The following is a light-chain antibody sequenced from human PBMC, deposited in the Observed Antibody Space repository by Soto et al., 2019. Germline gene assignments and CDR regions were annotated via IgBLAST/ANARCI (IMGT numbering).Light chain of an antibody. Sequence: QSALAQPPSASGSPGQSVTISCTGTSSDIGAYNYVSWYQQYPGKAPKLIIYDVNQRPSRVSDRFSGSKSGNTASLTVSGLQAEDEAVYYCNSFAGGAHVVFGGGTQLTVL. V-gene: IGLV2-8*01. CDR3: NSFAGGAHVV. CDR2: DVN. CDR1: SSDIGAYNY. J-gene: IGLJ2*01.